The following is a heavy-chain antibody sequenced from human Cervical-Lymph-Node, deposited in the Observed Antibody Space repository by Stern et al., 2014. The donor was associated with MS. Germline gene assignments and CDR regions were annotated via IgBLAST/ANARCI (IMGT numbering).Heavy chain of an antibody. Sequence: QVQLVQSGAEVKKPGASVKVSCKVSGYLFSSYGLSWVRQAPGQGLEWMGWMSTDTGNTDYAQTLQGRLIMTTDTSTNTAYMELLSLRSDDTAVYYCARVFGDYSNFDYYGLDVWGQGTTVTVSS. CDR1: GYLFSSYG. CDR3: ARVFGDYSNFDYYGLDV. D-gene: IGHD4-17*01. J-gene: IGHJ6*02. V-gene: IGHV1-18*01. CDR2: MSTDTGNT.